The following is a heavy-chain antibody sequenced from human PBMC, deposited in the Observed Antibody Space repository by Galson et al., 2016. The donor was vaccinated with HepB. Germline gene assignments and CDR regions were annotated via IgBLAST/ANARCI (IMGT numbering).Heavy chain of an antibody. Sequence: SLRLSCAASGFAFSSRAMGWVRQSPGRGLEWVSSIDSSGGRTNYADSVKGRFTISRDNSNNTLYLQMDSLRVEDKAVYYCVKPNWNYVSGWFDPWGQGTLVTVSS. D-gene: IGHD1-7*01. CDR1: GFAFSSRA. CDR2: IDSSGGRT. J-gene: IGHJ5*02. CDR3: VKPNWNYVSGWFDP. V-gene: IGHV3-23*01.